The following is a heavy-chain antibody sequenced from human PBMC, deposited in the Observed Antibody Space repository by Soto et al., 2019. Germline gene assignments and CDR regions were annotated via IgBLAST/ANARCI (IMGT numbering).Heavy chain of an antibody. CDR1: GFTVSSNY. CDR3: ASAAREYYYYGMDV. Sequence: GGSLRLSCAASGFTVSSNYMSWVRQAPGKGLEWVSVIYSGGSTYYADSVKGRFTISRDNSKNTLYLQMNSLRAEDTAVYYCASAAREYYYYGMDVWGQGTTVTVSS. V-gene: IGHV3-66*01. CDR2: IYSGGST. J-gene: IGHJ6*02.